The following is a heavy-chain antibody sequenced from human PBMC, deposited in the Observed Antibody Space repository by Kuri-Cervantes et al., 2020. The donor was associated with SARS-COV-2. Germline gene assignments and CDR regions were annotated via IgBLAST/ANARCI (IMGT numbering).Heavy chain of an antibody. CDR1: GFTFSSYG. V-gene: IGHV3-30*18. D-gene: IGHD3-10*01. Sequence: GGSLRLSCATSGFTFSSYGMHWVRQALGKGLEWVAVISYDGSNKYYADSVKGRFTISRDNSKNTLYLQMNSLRAEDTAVYYCAEGPSESFGYWGQGTLVTVSS. CDR3: AEGPSESFGY. J-gene: IGHJ4*02. CDR2: ISYDGSNK.